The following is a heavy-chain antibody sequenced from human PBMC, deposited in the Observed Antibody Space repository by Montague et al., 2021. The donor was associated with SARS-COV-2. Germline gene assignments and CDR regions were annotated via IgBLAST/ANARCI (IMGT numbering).Heavy chain of an antibody. V-gene: IGHV4-39*01. Sequence: SDTLSLTCSVSGDSVRKSTTYYCAWIRQSPGKGLEWVGSIYYSGITYYNPSLKSRVTMSVDTSDNFFSLRLSSLTAADTAVYYCARQRSENWLRLNCFDPWGHGTLVTVSS. D-gene: IGHD5-12*01. CDR3: ARQRSENWLRLNCFDP. CDR1: GDSVRKSTTYY. CDR2: IYYSGIT. J-gene: IGHJ5*02.